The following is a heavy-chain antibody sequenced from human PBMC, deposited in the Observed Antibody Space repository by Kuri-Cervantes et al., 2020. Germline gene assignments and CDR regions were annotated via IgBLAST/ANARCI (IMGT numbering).Heavy chain of an antibody. CDR3: ARAKLYDAFDV. D-gene: IGHD5/OR15-5a*01. CDR1: GFTFDDYA. J-gene: IGHJ3*01. Sequence: SLKISCAASGFTFDDYAMHWVRQAPGKGLEWVSGISWNSGSIGYADSVKGRFTISRDNAKNSLYLQMNSLRAEDTALYYCARAKLYDAFDVWGQGTMVTDSS. CDR2: ISWNSGSI. V-gene: IGHV3-9*01.